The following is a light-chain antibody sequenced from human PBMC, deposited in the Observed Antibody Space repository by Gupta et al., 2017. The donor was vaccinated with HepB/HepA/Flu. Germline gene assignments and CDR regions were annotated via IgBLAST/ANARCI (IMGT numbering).Light chain of an antibody. Sequence: SPGERATLSCRASQSVSSNLAWYQQKPGQAPRLLIYGASTRATGIPARFSGSGCGTESTLIISSLQSEDFAVYYCQQYNNWPPLTFGGGTKVEIK. CDR1: QSVSSN. CDR3: QQYNNWPPLT. CDR2: GAS. J-gene: IGKJ4*01. V-gene: IGKV3-15*01.